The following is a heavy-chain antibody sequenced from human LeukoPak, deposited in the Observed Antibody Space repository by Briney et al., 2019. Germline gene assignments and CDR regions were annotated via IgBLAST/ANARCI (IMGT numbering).Heavy chain of an antibody. V-gene: IGHV3-48*03. D-gene: IGHD1-7*01. Sequence: PGGSLRLSCAASEFTFSNYAMSWVRQAPGKGLEWVSHISSSGSTICYADSVKGRFTISRDNAKNSLYLQMNSLRAEDTAVYYCARVELAPYYYYMDVWGKGTTVTVSS. CDR3: ARVELAPYYYYMDV. J-gene: IGHJ6*03. CDR2: ISSSGSTI. CDR1: EFTFSNYA.